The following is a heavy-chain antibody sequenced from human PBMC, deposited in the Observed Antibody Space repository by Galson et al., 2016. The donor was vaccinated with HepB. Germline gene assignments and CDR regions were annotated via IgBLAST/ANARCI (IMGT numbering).Heavy chain of an antibody. CDR2: IDHSGTT. Sequence: SETLSLTCAVSGGSISSSNWWSWVRQPPGKGLEWIGEIDHSGTTNYSPSLKSRVTITVDKSENQFSLKLTSVTAADTAVYYFALTSGVWSGYFPFDFWGQGTLVTVSS. CDR1: GGSISSSNW. V-gene: IGHV4-4*02. J-gene: IGHJ4*02. CDR3: ALTSGVWSGYFPFDF. D-gene: IGHD3-3*01.